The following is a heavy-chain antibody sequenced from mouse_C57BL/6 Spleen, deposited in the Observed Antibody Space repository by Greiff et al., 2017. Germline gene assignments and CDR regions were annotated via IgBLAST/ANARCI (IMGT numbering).Heavy chain of an antibody. CDR1: GYAFSSYW. CDR3: ARVPSDYNYFDY. J-gene: IGHJ2*01. Sequence: QVQLQQSGAELVKPGASVKISCKASGYAFSSYWMNWVKQRPGKGLEWIGQIYPGDGDTNYNGKFKGKATLTADKSSSTAYMQLSSLTSEDSAVYFCARVPSDYNYFDYWGQGTTLTVSS. V-gene: IGHV1-80*01. CDR2: IYPGDGDT. D-gene: IGHD2-4*01.